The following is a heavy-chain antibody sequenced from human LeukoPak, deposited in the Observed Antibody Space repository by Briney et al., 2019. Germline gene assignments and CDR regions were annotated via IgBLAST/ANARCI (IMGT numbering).Heavy chain of an antibody. D-gene: IGHD3-10*01. V-gene: IGHV4-4*07. J-gene: IGHJ4*02. CDR2: IYTTGSTDST. CDR1: GGSISSSY. CDR3: AGFGAGSYY. Sequence: SETLSHTCTVSGGSISSSYCSWIRQPAGKGLEWIGRIYTTGSTDSTDFNPSLKSRVTMSVDTSKNQFSLKLGSVTAADAAVYYCAGFGAGSYYWGQGTLVTVSS.